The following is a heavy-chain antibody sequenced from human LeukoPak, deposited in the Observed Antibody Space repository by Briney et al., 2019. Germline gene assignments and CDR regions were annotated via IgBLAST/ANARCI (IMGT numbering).Heavy chain of an antibody. CDR2: ISYDGSNK. Sequence: GGSLRLPCAASGFTFSSYGMHWVRQAPGKGLEWVAVISYDGSNKYYADSVKGRFTISRDNSKNTLYLQMNSLRAEDTAVYYCAKGPGVTPTEYSYGYSGVVPYFDYWGQGTLVTVSS. CDR1: GFTFSSYG. D-gene: IGHD5-18*01. CDR3: AKGPGVTPTEYSYGYSGVVPYFDY. J-gene: IGHJ4*02. V-gene: IGHV3-30*18.